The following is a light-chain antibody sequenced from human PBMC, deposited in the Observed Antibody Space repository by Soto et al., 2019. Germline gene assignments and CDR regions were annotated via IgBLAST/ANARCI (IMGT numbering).Light chain of an antibody. V-gene: IGKV3-20*01. CDR1: QGINRN. CDR2: GAS. CDR3: QQYGSSRI. J-gene: IGKJ4*01. Sequence: EVVMTQSPATLSVSPGERATLSCRASQGINRNLAWYHHKPGQAPRLLIYGASTRATGIPDRFSGSGSGTDFTLTISRLEPEDFAVYYCQQYGSSRIFGGGTKVDIK.